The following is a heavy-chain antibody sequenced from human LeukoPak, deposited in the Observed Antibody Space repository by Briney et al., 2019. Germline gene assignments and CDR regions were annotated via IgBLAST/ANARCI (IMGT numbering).Heavy chain of an antibody. CDR3: ARGFHSSSSGILPRKTKYYYYMDV. Sequence: SETLSLTCTVSGGSISSYYWSWIRQPAGKGLEWIGRIYTSGSTNYNPSLKSRVTMSVDTSKNQFSLKLSSVTAADTAVYYCARGFHSSSSGILPRKTKYYYYMDVWGKGTTVTISS. V-gene: IGHV4-4*07. CDR1: GGSISSYY. J-gene: IGHJ6*03. CDR2: IYTSGST. D-gene: IGHD6-13*01.